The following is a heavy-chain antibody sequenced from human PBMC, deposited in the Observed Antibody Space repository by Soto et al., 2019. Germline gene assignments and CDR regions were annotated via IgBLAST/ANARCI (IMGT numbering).Heavy chain of an antibody. Sequence: PSETQSLTCTYSGGSMWSNYWTWLRQSPGKGLVWIGYIYYPGSTKYNPSLKSRVNISLDTSKSQFSLRLTSVTSADTAVYYCARGGSYGDFFDYLCQGAQVTVSS. CDR1: GGSMWSNY. CDR2: IYYPGST. CDR3: ARGGSYGDFFDY. J-gene: IGHJ4*02. V-gene: IGHV4-59*01. D-gene: IGHD4-17*01.